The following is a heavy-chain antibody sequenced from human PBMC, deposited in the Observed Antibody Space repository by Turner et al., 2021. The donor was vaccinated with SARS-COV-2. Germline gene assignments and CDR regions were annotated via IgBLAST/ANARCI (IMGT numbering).Heavy chain of an antibody. V-gene: IGHV3-49*04. J-gene: IGHJ4*02. Sequence: EVQLVESGGGLVQPGRSLRLSCTASGFTFGDYAMNWVRQAPGKGLEWVGFIRSKAYGGTTKYAASVKGRFTISRDDSKSIAYLQMNSLKTEDTAVYYCTRVKYCSGGSCYGYYFDYWGQGTLVTVSS. CDR2: IRSKAYGGTT. CDR3: TRVKYCSGGSCYGYYFDY. CDR1: GFTFGDYA. D-gene: IGHD2-15*01.